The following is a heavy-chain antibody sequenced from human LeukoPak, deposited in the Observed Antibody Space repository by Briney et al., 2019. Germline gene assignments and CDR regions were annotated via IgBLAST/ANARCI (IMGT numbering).Heavy chain of an antibody. D-gene: IGHD3-22*01. J-gene: IGHJ4*02. CDR1: GYSFSGFY. CDR3: ARDASDDSSGYYYDY. CDR2: IIPNTGGT. V-gene: IGHV1-2*02. Sequence: ASVKVSCKASGYSFSGFYMHWVRQAPGQGLEWMGWIIPNTGGTNYAQKLQGRVTMTTDTSTSTAYMELRSLRSDDTAVYYCARDASDDSSGYYYDYWGQGTLVTVSS.